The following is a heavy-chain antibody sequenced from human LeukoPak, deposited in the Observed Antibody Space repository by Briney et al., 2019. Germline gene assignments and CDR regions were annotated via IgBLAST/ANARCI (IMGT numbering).Heavy chain of an antibody. Sequence: GGSLRLSCAASGFTFSSYWMSWVRQAPGKGLEWVALIKSDGSEKYYVDSVKGRFTISRDNAKNSLYLPMNSLRAEDTAVYYCARSSRYSFDIWGQGTMVTVSS. J-gene: IGHJ3*02. V-gene: IGHV3-7*04. CDR2: IKSDGSEK. CDR3: ARSSRYSFDI. D-gene: IGHD6-19*01. CDR1: GFTFSSYW.